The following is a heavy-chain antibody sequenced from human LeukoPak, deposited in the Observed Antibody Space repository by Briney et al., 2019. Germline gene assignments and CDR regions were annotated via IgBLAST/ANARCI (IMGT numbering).Heavy chain of an antibody. V-gene: IGHV3-48*02. CDR1: GFTFSIYS. J-gene: IGHJ6*02. CDR2: ISRSSSTL. CDR3: AREGAARPDYYYYGMDV. Sequence: PGGTLRLSCVASGFTFSIYSMNWVRHTPGKELEWVSYISRSSSTLYYADSVRGRFPISRDNDKNSLYLQMNSLRDADTAVYYCAREGAARPDYYYYGMDVWGQGTTVTVSS. D-gene: IGHD6-6*01.